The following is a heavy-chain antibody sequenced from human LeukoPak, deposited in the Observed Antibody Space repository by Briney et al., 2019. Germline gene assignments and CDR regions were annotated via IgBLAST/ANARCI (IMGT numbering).Heavy chain of an antibody. D-gene: IGHD3/OR15-3a*01. V-gene: IGHV1-2*02. CDR3: AREVTIGRLDY. CDR1: GYTFTDYY. J-gene: IGHJ4*02. CDR2: VNPNSGGT. Sequence: ASVKVSCKSSGYTFTDYYIFWVRQAPGQGLEWMGWVNPNSGGTDYAQKFQGRVTLTRDTSISTAYMELSSLRSDDTAVYYCAREVTIGRLDYWGRGTLVTVSS.